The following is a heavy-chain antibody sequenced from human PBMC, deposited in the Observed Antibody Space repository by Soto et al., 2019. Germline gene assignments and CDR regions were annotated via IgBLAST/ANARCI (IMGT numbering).Heavy chain of an antibody. D-gene: IGHD3-10*01. Sequence: GGSLRLSCAASGFTFSSYAMHWVRQAPGKGLEWVAVISYDGSNKYYADSVKGRFTISRDNSKNTVYLQMNSLRAEDTAVYYCARDSYYGSGSYGYYGMDVWGQGTTVTVSS. CDR2: ISYDGSNK. CDR3: ARDSYYGSGSYGYYGMDV. V-gene: IGHV3-30-3*01. CDR1: GFTFSSYA. J-gene: IGHJ6*02.